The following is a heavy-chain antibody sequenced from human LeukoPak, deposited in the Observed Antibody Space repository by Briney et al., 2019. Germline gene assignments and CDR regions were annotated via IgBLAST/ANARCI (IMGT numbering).Heavy chain of an antibody. Sequence: GASVKVPCKASGYTFTGYYMHWVRQAPGQGLEWMGWIKPNSGRTNYAQKFQGRVTMTRDTSISTAYMELNRLRSDDTAVYYCARDVDGMDVWGQGTTVTVSS. CDR1: GYTFTGYY. V-gene: IGHV1-2*02. CDR3: ARDVDGMDV. J-gene: IGHJ6*02. CDR2: IKPNSGRT.